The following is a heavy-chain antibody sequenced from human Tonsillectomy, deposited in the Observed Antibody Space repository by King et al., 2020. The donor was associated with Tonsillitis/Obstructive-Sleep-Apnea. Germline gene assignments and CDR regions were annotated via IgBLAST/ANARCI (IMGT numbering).Heavy chain of an antibody. Sequence: EVQLVESGGGLVQPGRSLRLSCTASGFTFGDYAMNWVRQAPGKGLEGVGFIRSKAYGGTTEYPASVKGRFTISRDDSKSIAYLQMNSLKTEDTAVYYCTRVGSGITAVYGIDVWGQGTTVTVSS. CDR1: GFTFGDYA. J-gene: IGHJ6*02. CDR3: TRVGSGITAVYGIDV. D-gene: IGHD6-13*01. V-gene: IGHV3-49*04. CDR2: IRSKAYGGTT.